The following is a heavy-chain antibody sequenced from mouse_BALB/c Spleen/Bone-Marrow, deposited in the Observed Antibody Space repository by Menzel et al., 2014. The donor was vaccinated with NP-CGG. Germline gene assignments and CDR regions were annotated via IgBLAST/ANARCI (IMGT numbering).Heavy chain of an antibody. CDR3: AQFITTVGTLDV. V-gene: IGHV2-3*01. Sequence: QVTLKESGPGLVAPSQSLSITCTVSGFSLTSYGVSWVRQPPGKGLKWLGVIWDDGSTNYHSPLISRLSISKDNSKSQVFLKLNSLQTDDTATYYCAQFITTVGTLDVWGAGTTVTVSS. CDR2: IWDDGST. D-gene: IGHD1-1*01. J-gene: IGHJ1*01. CDR1: GFSLTSYG.